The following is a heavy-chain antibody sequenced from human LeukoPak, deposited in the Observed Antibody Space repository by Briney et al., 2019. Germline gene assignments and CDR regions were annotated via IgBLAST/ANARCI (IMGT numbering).Heavy chain of an antibody. CDR3: AELGITMIGGV. V-gene: IGHV3-48*04. CDR1: GFSFNTYS. Sequence: GGSLRLSCVASGFSFNTYSMNWVRQAPGKGLEWVSFISTSSSPIYYADSVKGRFTISRDNAKNSLYLQMNSLRAEDTAVYYCAELGITMIGGVWGKGTTVTISS. D-gene: IGHD3-10*02. CDR2: ISTSSSPI. J-gene: IGHJ6*04.